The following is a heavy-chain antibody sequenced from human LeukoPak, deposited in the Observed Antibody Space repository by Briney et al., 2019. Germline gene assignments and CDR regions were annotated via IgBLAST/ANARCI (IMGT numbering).Heavy chain of an antibody. V-gene: IGHV1-69*05. CDR3: ARDPPGPDQLLLYYYYYYMDV. CDR2: IIPIFGTA. J-gene: IGHJ6*03. D-gene: IGHD2-2*01. Sequence: SVKVSCKASGGTFSSYAISWVRQAPGQGLEWMGRIIPIFGTANYAQKFQGRVTITTDESTSTAYMELSSLRSEDTAVYYCARDPPGPDQLLLYYYYYYMDVWGKGTTVTVSS. CDR1: GGTFSSYA.